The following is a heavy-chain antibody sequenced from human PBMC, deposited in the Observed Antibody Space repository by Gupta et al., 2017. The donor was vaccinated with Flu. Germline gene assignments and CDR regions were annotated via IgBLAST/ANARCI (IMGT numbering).Heavy chain of an antibody. Sequence: ASGGTFSSYAISWVRQAPGQGHEWMGGIIPIFGTTDYAQKFQGRVTISADKSTSSAYMEMSSLRSEDTAVYYCARTVVGANYYFDYWGQGTLVTVSS. CDR1: GGTFSSYA. CDR2: IIPIFGTT. V-gene: IGHV1-69*06. CDR3: ARTVVGANYYFDY. D-gene: IGHD1-26*01. J-gene: IGHJ4*02.